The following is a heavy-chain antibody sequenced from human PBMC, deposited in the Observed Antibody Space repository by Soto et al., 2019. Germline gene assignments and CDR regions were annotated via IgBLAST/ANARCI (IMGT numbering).Heavy chain of an antibody. CDR2: IYYSGST. CDR3: ARGGYYYYYYGMDV. V-gene: IGHV4-31*03. CDR1: GGSISSGGYY. J-gene: IGHJ6*02. D-gene: IGHD3-16*01. Sequence: QVQLQESGPGLVKPSQTLSLTCTVSGGSISSGGYYWSWIRQHPGKGLEWIGYIYYSGSTYYNPSFKSRITISVDTSNNQFSPKLSSVTAADKDVYYCARGGYYYYYYGMDVWGQGTTVTVSS.